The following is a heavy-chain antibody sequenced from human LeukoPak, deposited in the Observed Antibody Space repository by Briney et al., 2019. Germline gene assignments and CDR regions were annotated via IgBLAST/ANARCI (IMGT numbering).Heavy chain of an antibody. D-gene: IGHD1-14*01. Sequence: GGSLRLSCAASGFTVSSKYMSWVRQAPGGGLEWVSVIYSGGSTRYADSVKGRFTISRDNSKNTLYLQMNRLRAEDTAVYYCARDLLGYNPFDYWGQGTLVTVSS. V-gene: IGHV3-66*01. CDR1: GFTVSSKY. CDR3: ARDLLGYNPFDY. CDR2: IYSGGST. J-gene: IGHJ4*02.